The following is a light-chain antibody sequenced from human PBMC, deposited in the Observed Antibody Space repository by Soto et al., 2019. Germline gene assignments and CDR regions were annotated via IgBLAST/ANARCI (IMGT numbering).Light chain of an antibody. V-gene: IGLV2-8*01. CDR3: SSYAGSNNVV. Sequence: QSALTQPPSASGSPGQSVTISCTGTSGDVGGYHYVSWYQQHPGQAPRLMIFEVTNRPSGVPDRFSGSKSGNTAPLTVSGLQAEDEADYYCSSYAGSNNVVFGGGTKLTVL. CDR2: EVT. J-gene: IGLJ2*01. CDR1: SGDVGGYHY.